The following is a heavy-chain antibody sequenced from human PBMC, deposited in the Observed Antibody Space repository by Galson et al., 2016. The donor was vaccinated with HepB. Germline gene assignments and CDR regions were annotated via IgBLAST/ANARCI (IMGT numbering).Heavy chain of an antibody. J-gene: IGHJ4*02. CDR1: GGSISSGTDY. Sequence: SETLSLTCTVSGGSISSGTDYWGWIRQPPGKGLEWIGTIYSGGRTYYNPSLMSRLTISVDTSKNQVSLRLSSVTAADTAVYYCARHGRTAAVEFDYWGQGTLVTVSS. D-gene: IGHD6-13*01. CDR2: IYSGGRT. V-gene: IGHV4-39*01. CDR3: ARHGRTAAVEFDY.